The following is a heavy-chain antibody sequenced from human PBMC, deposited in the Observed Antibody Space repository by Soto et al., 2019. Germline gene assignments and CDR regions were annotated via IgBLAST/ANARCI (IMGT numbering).Heavy chain of an antibody. CDR2: FDPKDGGA. CDR3: TTVYVGVDGATDHYWFDP. V-gene: IGHV1-24*01. J-gene: IGHJ5*02. D-gene: IGHD3-10*01. CDR1: GYTLRELF. Sequence: ASVKVSCKVSGYTLRELFMHWVRQAPGRGLEWMAGFDPKDGGAIYAQKFQDRLTMTEDTSTATVYMELSSLRSEDTAVYYCTTVYVGVDGATDHYWFDPWGQGTLVTVSS.